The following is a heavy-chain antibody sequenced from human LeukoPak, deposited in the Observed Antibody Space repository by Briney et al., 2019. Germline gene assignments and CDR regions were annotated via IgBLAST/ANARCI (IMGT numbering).Heavy chain of an antibody. CDR3: ARGVHHITMIVSRQNWFDP. Sequence: ASVKVSCKASGYTFTGYYMHWVRQAPGQGLEWMGWINPNSGGTNYAQKFQGWVTMTRDTSISTAYMELSRLRSDDTAVYYCARGVHHITMIVSRQNWFDPWGQGTLVTVSS. D-gene: IGHD3-22*01. J-gene: IGHJ5*02. V-gene: IGHV1-2*04. CDR2: INPNSGGT. CDR1: GYTFTGYY.